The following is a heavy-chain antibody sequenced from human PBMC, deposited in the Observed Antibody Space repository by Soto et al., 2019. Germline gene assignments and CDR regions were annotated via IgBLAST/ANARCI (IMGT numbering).Heavy chain of an antibody. CDR1: GFTFSSYA. Sequence: DVQLLESGGGLVQPEGSLRLSCAASGFTFSSYAMGWVRQGPGKGLEWVAVVSIGGSTHYADSVRGRFTISRDNSKNTLSLQMNSLPAEDTAVYFCAKLRGAGGHFDYWGQGALVTVSS. CDR2: VSIGGST. CDR3: AKLRGAGGHFDY. D-gene: IGHD2-15*01. J-gene: IGHJ4*02. V-gene: IGHV3-23*01.